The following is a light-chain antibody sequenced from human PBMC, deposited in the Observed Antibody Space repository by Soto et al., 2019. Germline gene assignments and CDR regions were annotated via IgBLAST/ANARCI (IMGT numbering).Light chain of an antibody. V-gene: IGLV4-69*01. CDR2: VNSDGSH. Sequence: QLVLTQSPSASASLGASVKLTCTLSSGYSSFAIAWHQQQPEKGPRYLMKVNSDGSHTKGDGIPDRFSGSRSGAERYLTISSLQSEDEADYYCQTWGSGIHVVFGGGTKLTVL. J-gene: IGLJ2*01. CDR3: QTWGSGIHVV. CDR1: SGYSSFA.